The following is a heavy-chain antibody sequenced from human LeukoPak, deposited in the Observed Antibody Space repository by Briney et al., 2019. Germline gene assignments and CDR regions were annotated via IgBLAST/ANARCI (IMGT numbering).Heavy chain of an antibody. CDR1: GFTFDDYA. Sequence: GRSLRLSCAASGFTFDDYAMHWVRQAPGKGLEWVSGISWNSGSIGYADSVKGRFTISRDNAKNSLYLQMNSLRAEDTALYYCAKVPSWGQGTLVTVSS. V-gene: IGHV3-9*01. CDR2: ISWNSGSI. CDR3: AKVPS. J-gene: IGHJ5*02.